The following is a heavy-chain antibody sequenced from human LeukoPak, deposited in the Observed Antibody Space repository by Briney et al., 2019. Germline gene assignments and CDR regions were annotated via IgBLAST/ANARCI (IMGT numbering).Heavy chain of an antibody. V-gene: IGHV5-51*01. CDR2: IYPGDSDT. Sequence: GESLKISCKGSGYSFTSYWIGWVRPMPGGGLEWMGIIYPGDSDTRYSPSFQGQVTISADRSISTAFLQWNSLKASDTAMYYCARLRYSRGYYYYGMDVWGQGTTVTVSS. D-gene: IGHD4-11*01. J-gene: IGHJ6*02. CDR1: GYSFTSYW. CDR3: ARLRYSRGYYYYGMDV.